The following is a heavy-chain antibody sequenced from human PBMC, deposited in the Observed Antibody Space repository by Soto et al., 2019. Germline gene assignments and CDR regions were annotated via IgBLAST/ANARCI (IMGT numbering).Heavy chain of an antibody. Sequence: GGSLRLSCTASGFTFSSYAMSWVRQAPGKGLEWVSVISGSGGTIYYADSVKGRFTISRDNSKNTLYLQMNTLSAEDTAIYYCAKDVLEYLPIFDYWGQGTLVTVSS. V-gene: IGHV3-23*01. CDR1: GFTFSSYA. CDR2: ISGSGGTI. CDR3: AKDVLEYLPIFDY. J-gene: IGHJ4*02. D-gene: IGHD2-2*01.